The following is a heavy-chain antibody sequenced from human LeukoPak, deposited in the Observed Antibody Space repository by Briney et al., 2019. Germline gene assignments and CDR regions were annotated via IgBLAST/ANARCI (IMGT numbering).Heavy chain of an antibody. V-gene: IGHV3-74*01. CDR3: ARDTLD. D-gene: IGHD1-1*01. J-gene: IGHJ4*02. Sequence: PGGSLRLSCAASEFTFSNYAMNWVRQAPGKGLMWVSRIDSDGSSTSYADSVKGRFTISRDNAKNMLYLQMNSLRAEDTAIYYCARDTLDWGQGTLVSVTS. CDR2: IDSDGSST. CDR1: EFTFSNYA.